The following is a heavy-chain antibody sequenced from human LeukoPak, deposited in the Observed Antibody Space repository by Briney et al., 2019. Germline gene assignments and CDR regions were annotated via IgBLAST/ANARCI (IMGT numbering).Heavy chain of an antibody. CDR2: ISSSGSTI. CDR3: ARVTSSSSTGSFDY. D-gene: IGHD6-6*01. CDR1: GFTFSSYE. Sequence: GGSLRLSCAASGFTFSSYEMNWVRQAPGKGVEWVSYISSSGSTIYYADSVKGRFTISRDNAKNSLYLQMNSLRAEDTAVYYCARVTSSSSTGSFDYWGQGTLVTVSS. J-gene: IGHJ4*02. V-gene: IGHV3-48*03.